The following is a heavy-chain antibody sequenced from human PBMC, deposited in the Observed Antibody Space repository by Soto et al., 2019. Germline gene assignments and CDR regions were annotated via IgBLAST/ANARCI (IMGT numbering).Heavy chain of an antibody. Sequence: PGGSLRLSCAASGFTFSSYAMTWVRQAPGKGLEWVSAIGTDPNSAKYADFVKGRFTVSRDNSRNTLYLQMNSLRADDTAIYYCTKDWSAAHWGQGTLVTVSS. CDR1: GFTFSSYA. V-gene: IGHV3-23*01. D-gene: IGHD3-3*01. CDR3: TKDWSAAH. CDR2: IGTDPNSA. J-gene: IGHJ4*02.